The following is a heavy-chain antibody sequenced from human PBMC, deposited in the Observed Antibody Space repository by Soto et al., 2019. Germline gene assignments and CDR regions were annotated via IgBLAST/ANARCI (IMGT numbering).Heavy chain of an antibody. D-gene: IGHD3-10*01. V-gene: IGHV4-39*01. CDR1: GGSISNSDGYY. J-gene: IGHJ4*02. CDR3: ARHRGTLYLHDL. Sequence: PSETLSLTCTVSGGSISNSDGYYWAWIRQPPGKGRLWVGSIYYRGNTYYHPSLKSRVTISVDTSKNQFSLKLSSVTAADTAVYSCARHRGTLYLHDLWGQGTLVTVSS. CDR2: IYYRGNT.